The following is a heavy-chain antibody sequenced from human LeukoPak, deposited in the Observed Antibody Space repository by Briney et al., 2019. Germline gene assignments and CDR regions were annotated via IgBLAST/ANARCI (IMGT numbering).Heavy chain of an antibody. D-gene: IGHD3-9*01. CDR1: GYSFTSYW. J-gene: IGHJ3*02. CDR2: IYPGDSDT. CDR3: ARHSQRYFDWLLTPPDAFDI. Sequence: GESLKISCKGSGYSFTSYWIGWVHQMPGKGLEWMGIIYPGDSDTRYSPSFQGQVTISADKSISTAYLQWSSLKASDTAMYYCARHSQRYFDWLLTPPDAFDIWGQGTMVTVSS. V-gene: IGHV5-51*07.